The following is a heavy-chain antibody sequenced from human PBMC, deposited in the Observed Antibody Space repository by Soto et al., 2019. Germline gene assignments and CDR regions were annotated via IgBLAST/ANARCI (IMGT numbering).Heavy chain of an antibody. V-gene: IGHV1-69*12. CDR3: ASNGESYYYYGMDV. CDR1: GGTFSSSA. Sequence: QVQLVQSGAEVKKPGSSVKVSCKASGGTFSSSAISWVRQAPGQGLEWMGGIIPIFGTAEYAQKFQGRVTITADESTSTDFMEVSSLRSEDTAVYYCASNGESYYYYGMDVWGQGTTATVSS. CDR2: IIPIFGTA. D-gene: IGHD2-8*01. J-gene: IGHJ6*02.